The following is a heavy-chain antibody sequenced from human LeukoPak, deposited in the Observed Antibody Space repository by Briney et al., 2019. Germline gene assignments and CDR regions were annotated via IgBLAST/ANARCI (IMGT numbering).Heavy chain of an antibody. CDR3: ARATRRTYYDFWSGYYLLDY. J-gene: IGHJ4*02. D-gene: IGHD3-3*01. CDR2: IIPIFGTA. CDR1: GYTLTSYG. V-gene: IGHV1-69*06. Sequence: ASVKVSCKASGYTLTSYGISWVRQAPGQGLEWMGGIIPIFGTANYAQKFQGRVTITADKSTSTAYMELSSLRSEDTAVYYCARATRRTYYDFWSGYYLLDYWGQGTLVTVSS.